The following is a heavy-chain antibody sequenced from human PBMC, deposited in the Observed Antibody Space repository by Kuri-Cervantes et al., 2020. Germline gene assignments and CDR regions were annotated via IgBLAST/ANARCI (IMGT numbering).Heavy chain of an antibody. CDR3: ARDRFQSRPPYYYGMDV. Sequence: GGSLRLSCAASGFTFSSYSMNWVRQAPGKGLEWVSSISSSSSYIYYADSVKGRFTISRDNAKNSLYPQMNSLRAEDTAVYYCARDRFQSRPPYYYGMDVWGQGTTVTVSS. V-gene: IGHV3-21*01. CDR2: ISSSSSYI. D-gene: IGHD3-16*01. J-gene: IGHJ6*02. CDR1: GFTFSSYS.